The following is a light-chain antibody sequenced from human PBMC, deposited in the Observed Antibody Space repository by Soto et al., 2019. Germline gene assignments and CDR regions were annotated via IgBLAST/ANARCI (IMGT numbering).Light chain of an antibody. CDR1: SSDVGCDNY. CDR3: CSYAGSYTFV. Sequence: QSALTQPRSVSGSPGQSVTISCTGTSSDVGCDNYVSWYQQHPGKAPKLTIYDVSNRPSGVPDRFSGSKSGNTAALTISGLQAEDEADYYFCSYAGSYTFVFGGGTKLTVL. V-gene: IGLV2-11*01. J-gene: IGLJ2*01. CDR2: DVS.